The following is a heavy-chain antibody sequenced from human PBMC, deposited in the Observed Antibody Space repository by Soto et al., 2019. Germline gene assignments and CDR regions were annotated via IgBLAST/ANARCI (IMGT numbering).Heavy chain of an antibody. Sequence: QVQLVQSGAEVKKPGSSVKVSCKASGGTFSSYAISWVRQAPGQGLEWMGGIIPIFGTANYAQKFQGRVTITADESTSTAYMELSSLRSEDTAVYYCASRHYYDSSGYLEYFQHWGQGTLVTVSS. V-gene: IGHV1-69*12. CDR2: IIPIFGTA. CDR3: ASRHYYDSSGYLEYFQH. D-gene: IGHD3-22*01. CDR1: GGTFSSYA. J-gene: IGHJ1*01.